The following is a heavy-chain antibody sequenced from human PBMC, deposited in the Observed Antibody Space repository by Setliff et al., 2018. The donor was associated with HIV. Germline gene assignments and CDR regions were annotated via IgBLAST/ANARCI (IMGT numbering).Heavy chain of an antibody. CDR3: ARQAIFGYYDSSGYLDN. D-gene: IGHD3-22*01. CDR1: GGSSSAYY. CDR2: INHSGGT. J-gene: IGHJ4*02. V-gene: IGHV4-34*01. Sequence: SETLSLTCAVYGGSSSAYYWSWIRQTPGKGLEWIGEINHSGGTNYNPSLKSRVTISVDTSKNLFSLRLSSVTASDTAVYYYARQAIFGYYDSSGYLDNWGQGTLVTVSS.